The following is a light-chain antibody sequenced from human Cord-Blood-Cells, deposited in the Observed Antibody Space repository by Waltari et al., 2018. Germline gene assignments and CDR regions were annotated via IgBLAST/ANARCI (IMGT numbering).Light chain of an antibody. CDR1: VLAKKY. CDR3: YSAADNNLV. J-gene: IGLJ3*02. V-gene: IGLV3-27*01. Sequence: SYELTQPSSVSVSPGPTARITCSGDVLAKKYARWFQQKPGQAPVLVIYKDSERPSGIPERFSGSSSGTTVTLTISGAQVEDEADYYCYSAADNNLVFGGGTKLTVL. CDR2: KDS.